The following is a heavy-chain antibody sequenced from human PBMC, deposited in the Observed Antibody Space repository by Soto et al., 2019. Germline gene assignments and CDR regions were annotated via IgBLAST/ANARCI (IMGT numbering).Heavy chain of an antibody. CDR3: ARESRSVTNFYYYYGMDV. J-gene: IGHJ6*02. CDR2: IYYSGST. D-gene: IGHD4-17*01. Sequence: SETLSLTCAVSGGSISSGGYYWSWIRQHPGKGLEWIVYIYYSGSTYYNPSLKSRVTISVDTSKNQFSLKLSSVTAADTAVYYCARESRSVTNFYYYYGMDVWGQGTTVTVSS. V-gene: IGHV4-31*11. CDR1: GGSISSGGYY.